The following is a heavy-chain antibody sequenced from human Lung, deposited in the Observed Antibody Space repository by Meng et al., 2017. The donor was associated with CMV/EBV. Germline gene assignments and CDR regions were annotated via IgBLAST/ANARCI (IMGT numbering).Heavy chain of an antibody. J-gene: IGHJ6*02. V-gene: IGHV1-2*02. CDR2: INPNSGGT. D-gene: IGHD2-2*02. Sequence: ASVXVSXKPSGYTFTGYYMHWVRQAPGQGLEWMGWINPNSGGTNYAQKFQGRATMTRDTSISTDYMELSRLRSDDTAVYYCARGSIVVVPAAINDMDVWGQGTTVTVSS. CDR1: GYTFTGYY. CDR3: ARGSIVVVPAAINDMDV.